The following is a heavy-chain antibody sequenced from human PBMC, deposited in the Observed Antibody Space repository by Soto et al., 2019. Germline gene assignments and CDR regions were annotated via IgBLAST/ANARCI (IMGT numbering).Heavy chain of an antibody. CDR1: GFDFGSYY. CDR3: ARELDVAARPGSQRLDH. CDR2: ISSQSIYT. Sequence: PGGSLRLSCVTSGFDFGSYYMTWIRQAPGKGLEWVSHISSQSIYTNYAASVKGRFTISRDNAKNSLYLQMTSLRADDTAVYYCARELDVAARPGSQRLDHGGQGTLVIVSS. J-gene: IGHJ4*02. D-gene: IGHD6-6*01. V-gene: IGHV3-11*06.